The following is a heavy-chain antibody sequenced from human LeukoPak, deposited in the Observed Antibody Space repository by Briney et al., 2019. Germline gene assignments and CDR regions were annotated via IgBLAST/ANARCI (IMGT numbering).Heavy chain of an antibody. Sequence: PPGGSLRLSCTVSGFTVSSNSMSWVRQAPGKGLEWVGFIRSKAYGGTTEYAASVQDRFTISRDDSKSIAYLQMNSLQTEDTAMYYCTKVRYFDWLRGPSGFDYWGQGTLVTVSS. J-gene: IGHJ4*02. CDR3: TKVRYFDWLRGPSGFDY. CDR1: GFTVSSNS. V-gene: IGHV3-49*04. CDR2: IRSKAYGGTT. D-gene: IGHD3-9*01.